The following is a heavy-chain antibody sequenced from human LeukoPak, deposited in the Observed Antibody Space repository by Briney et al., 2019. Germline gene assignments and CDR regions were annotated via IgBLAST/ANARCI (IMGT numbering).Heavy chain of an antibody. D-gene: IGHD2-15*01. CDR3: AREGYSSGHSPAFDM. CDR2: ISFITNVK. V-gene: IGHV3-30-3*01. J-gene: IGHJ3*02. Sequence: GGSLRLSCAASGFSLSSRVMHWLRQPPRKGLEWVSGISFITNVKHYADSVKGRFTISGDISKNTLYLEVNSLMMEDTAVYFCAREGYSSGHSPAFDMWGQGTAVTVSS. CDR1: GFSLSSRV.